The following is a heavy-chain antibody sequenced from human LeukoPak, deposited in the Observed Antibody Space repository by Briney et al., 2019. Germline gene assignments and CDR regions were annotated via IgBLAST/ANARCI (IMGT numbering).Heavy chain of an antibody. V-gene: IGHV4-30-2*01. D-gene: IGHD6-13*01. J-gene: IGHJ4*02. CDR1: GGSISSGGYY. CDR3: ARGPKYSSSWFLFDY. Sequence: PSETLSLTCTVSGGSISSGGYYWSWIRQPPGKGLEWIGYIYHSGSTYYNPSLKSRVTISVDRSKNQFSLKLSSVTAADTAVYYCARGPKYSSSWFLFDYWGQGTLVTVSS. CDR2: IYHSGST.